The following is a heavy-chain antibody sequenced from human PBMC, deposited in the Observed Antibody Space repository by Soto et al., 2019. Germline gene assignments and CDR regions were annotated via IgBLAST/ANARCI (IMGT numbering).Heavy chain of an antibody. J-gene: IGHJ5*02. D-gene: IGHD2-2*01. CDR2: INHSGST. CDR3: AKGQLLYNWFDP. V-gene: IGHV4-34*01. Sequence: SETLSLTCAVYGGSFSGYYWSWIRQPPGKGLGWIGEINHSGSTNYNPSLKSRVTISVDTSKSQFSLKLSSVTAADTAVYYCAKGQLLYNWFDPWGQGTLVTVS. CDR1: GGSFSGYY.